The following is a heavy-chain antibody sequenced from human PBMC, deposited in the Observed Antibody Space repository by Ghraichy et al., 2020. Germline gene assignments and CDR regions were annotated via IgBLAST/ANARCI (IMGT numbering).Heavy chain of an antibody. Sequence: GGSLRLSCAASGFTFTTYWMTWFRQAPGKGLEWVANIKGDGSKMSYLDSVRGRFTISRDNAKNSLYLQMNSLRPDDTALYYCASGRDGYNYWGRGTLVTVST. V-gene: IGHV3-7*03. J-gene: IGHJ4*02. CDR1: GFTFTTYW. CDR2: IKGDGSKM. D-gene: IGHD5-24*01. CDR3: ASGRDGYNY.